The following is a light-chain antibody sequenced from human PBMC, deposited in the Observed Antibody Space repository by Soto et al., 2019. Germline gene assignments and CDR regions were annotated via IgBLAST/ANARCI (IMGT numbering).Light chain of an antibody. CDR3: QQYNNWRT. Sequence: EIAFTQSPGTLSLSPGDSATLSSRASQSVSSNLAWYQQKPGQAPRLLIYGASTRATGIPARFSGSGSGTEFTLTISSLQSEDFAVYYCQQYNNWRTFGQGTKVDIK. V-gene: IGKV3-15*01. CDR1: QSVSSN. J-gene: IGKJ1*01. CDR2: GAS.